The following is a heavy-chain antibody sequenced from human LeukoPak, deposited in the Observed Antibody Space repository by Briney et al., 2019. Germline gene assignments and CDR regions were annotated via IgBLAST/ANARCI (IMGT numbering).Heavy chain of an antibody. D-gene: IGHD4-11*01. CDR1: GYSISSGYY. J-gene: IGHJ4*02. CDR2: IYYSGST. CDR3: AREGGLQHHFDY. Sequence: SETLSLTCTVSGYSISSGYYWGWIRQPPGKGLEWIGSIYYSGSTYYNPSLKSRVTISVDTSKNQFSLKLSSVTAADTALFYCAREGGLQHHFDYWGQGTLVTVSS. V-gene: IGHV4-38-2*02.